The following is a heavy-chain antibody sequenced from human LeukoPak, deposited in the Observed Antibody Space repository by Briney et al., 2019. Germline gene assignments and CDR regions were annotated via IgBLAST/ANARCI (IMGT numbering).Heavy chain of an antibody. CDR1: GGPINFYY. CDR3: ARGIADPYSFDS. Sequence: KPSETLSLTCTVSGGPINFYYWSWIRQPAGKGLEWIGRIYSTGSTNYRPSLKSRVTMSVDKSKNQFSLNLSPVTAADTAVYYCARGIADPYSFDSWGQGTLVAVSS. J-gene: IGHJ4*02. CDR2: IYSTGST. V-gene: IGHV4-4*07. D-gene: IGHD6-13*01.